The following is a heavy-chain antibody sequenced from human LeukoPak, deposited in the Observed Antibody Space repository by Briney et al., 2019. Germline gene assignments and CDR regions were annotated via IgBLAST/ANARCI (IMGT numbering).Heavy chain of an antibody. CDR2: INHSGST. Sequence: SETLSLTCAVYGGSFSGYYWSWIRQPPGKGLEWIGEINHSGSTNYNPFLKSRVTISVDTSKNQFSLKLSSVTAADTAVYYCARGRMTTVTLNWFDPWGQGTLVTVSS. V-gene: IGHV4-34*01. J-gene: IGHJ5*02. CDR1: GGSFSGYY. D-gene: IGHD4-11*01. CDR3: ARGRMTTVTLNWFDP.